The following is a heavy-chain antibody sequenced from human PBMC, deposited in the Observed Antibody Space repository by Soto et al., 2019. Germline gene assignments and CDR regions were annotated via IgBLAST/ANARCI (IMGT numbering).Heavy chain of an antibody. V-gene: IGHV1-18*01. CDR3: ARKGVSAADPMDY. D-gene: IGHD6-13*01. J-gene: IGHJ4*02. CDR1: GYTFTNYG. CDR2: ISAYNGDT. Sequence: QVHLVQSGAEVKQPGATVKVSCKASGYTFTNYGISWVRQAPGQGLEWMAWISAYNGDTKYAQKVQGRVTMNTEPSTSTAYMELRSLTSDDTAVYYWARKGVSAADPMDYWGQGTLVTVSS.